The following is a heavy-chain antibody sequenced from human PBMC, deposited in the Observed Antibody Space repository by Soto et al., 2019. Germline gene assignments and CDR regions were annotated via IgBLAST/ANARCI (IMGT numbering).Heavy chain of an antibody. CDR1: GFTFSSYG. J-gene: IGHJ4*02. D-gene: IGHD3-9*01. CDR3: ATLYYYILTGLRQGTQVSGY. CDR2: ISYDGSNK. Sequence: GGSLRLSCAAFGFTFSSYGMHWIRQAQGKGLEWVAVISYDGSNKYYADSVKGRFTISRDNSKNTLYLQMNSLRAEDTAVYYCATLYYYILTGLRQGTQVSGYWGQGTLVTVSS. V-gene: IGHV3-30*03.